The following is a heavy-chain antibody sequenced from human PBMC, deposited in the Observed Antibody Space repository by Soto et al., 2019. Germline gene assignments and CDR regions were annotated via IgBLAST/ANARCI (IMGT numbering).Heavy chain of an antibody. CDR2: IYHSGST. J-gene: IGHJ6*02. CDR1: GGSISSGGYH. Sequence: QVQLQESGPGLVKPSQTLSLTCTVSGGSISSGGYHWSWIRQHPGKGLEWIGYIYHSGSTSYNPSLKSRVTIPVDTSKNQFSLKLSSVTAADTAVYYCARDGAGNYYYDGMDVWGQGTTVTVSS. CDR3: ARDGAGNYYYDGMDV. D-gene: IGHD6-19*01. V-gene: IGHV4-31*03.